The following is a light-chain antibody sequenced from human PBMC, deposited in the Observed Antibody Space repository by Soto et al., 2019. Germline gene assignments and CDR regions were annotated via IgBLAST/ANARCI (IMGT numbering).Light chain of an antibody. CDR1: TGAVTSGHY. J-gene: IGLJ2*01. Sequence: QAVVTQEPSLTVSPGGTVTLTCGFNTGAVTSGHYPYWFQQKPGQAPRTLIYDTNNKNSCTPARFSGALLGGKAALTLSGAQPEDEAEYYCLLSYSGARIFGGGTKLTVL. CDR2: DTN. CDR3: LLSYSGARI. V-gene: IGLV7-46*01.